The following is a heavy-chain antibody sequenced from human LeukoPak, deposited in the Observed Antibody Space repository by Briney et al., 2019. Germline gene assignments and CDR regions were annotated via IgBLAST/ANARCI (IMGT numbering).Heavy chain of an antibody. J-gene: IGHJ4*02. V-gene: IGHV1-18*01. D-gene: IGHD2-2*01. CDR1: GYTFTSYG. CDR2: ISAYNGNT. CDR3: ARRYCSSTSCHPNDHSLDY. Sequence: ASVKVSCKASGYTFTSYGISWVRQAPGQGLEWMGWISAYNGNTNYAQKLQGRVTMTTDTSTSTAYMELRSLRSDDTAVYYCARRYCSSTSCHPNDHSLDYWGQGTLVTVSS.